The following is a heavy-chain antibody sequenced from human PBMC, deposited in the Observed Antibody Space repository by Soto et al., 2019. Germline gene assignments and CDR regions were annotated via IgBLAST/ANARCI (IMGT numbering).Heavy chain of an antibody. CDR2: IIPILGIA. CDR1: GGTFSSYT. CDR3: ASNIVATTTPFDY. Sequence: QVQLVQSEAEVKKPGSAVKVSCKASGGTFSSYTISWVRQAPGQGLEWMGRIIPILGIANYAQKFQGRVTITADKSTSTAYMELSSLRSEDTAVYYCASNIVATTTPFDYWGQGTLVTVSS. D-gene: IGHD5-12*01. J-gene: IGHJ4*02. V-gene: IGHV1-69*02.